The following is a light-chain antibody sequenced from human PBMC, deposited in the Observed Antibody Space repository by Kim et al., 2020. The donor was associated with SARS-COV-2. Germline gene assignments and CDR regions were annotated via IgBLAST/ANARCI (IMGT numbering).Light chain of an antibody. J-gene: IGLJ1*01. V-gene: IGLV2-11*01. CDR3: CSYAGSYTLSV. CDR1: SSDVGDYNY. CDR2: DVT. Sequence: QSALTQPRSVSGSPGQSVTISCTGTSSDVGDYNYVSWYQHHPGKAPKLIIFDVTQRPSGVPDRFSGSKSGNRASLTISGLQAEDEADYYCCSYAGSYTLSVFGPGTQVTVL.